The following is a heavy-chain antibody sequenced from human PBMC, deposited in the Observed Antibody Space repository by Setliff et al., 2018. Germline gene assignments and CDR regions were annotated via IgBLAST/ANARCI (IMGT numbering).Heavy chain of an antibody. J-gene: IGHJ4*02. Sequence: SETLSLTCTVSGYSISSGYYWGWIRQPPGKGLEWIGNMYHSGSVYYNPSLKSRVTTSVDTSKNQFSLKLSSVTAADTAVYYCARHDRQQVNFDYWGQGTLVTVSS. CDR2: MYHSGSV. CDR3: ARHDRQQVNFDY. CDR1: GYSISSGYY. V-gene: IGHV4-38-2*02. D-gene: IGHD6-13*01.